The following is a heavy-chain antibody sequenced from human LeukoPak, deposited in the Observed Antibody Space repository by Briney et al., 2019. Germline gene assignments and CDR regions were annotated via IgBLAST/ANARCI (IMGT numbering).Heavy chain of an antibody. D-gene: IGHD1-20*01. CDR1: GFTFSSNW. V-gene: IGHV3-7*01. CDR2: IKEDGSEK. CDR3: ARDEYNWNVDAFDI. Sequence: GGSLRLSCAASGFTFSSNWMSWVRQAPGKGLEWVANIKEDGSEKYYVDSVKGRFTISRDNAKNSLYLQMNSMRAEDTAVYYCARDEYNWNVDAFDIWGQGTVVTVSS. J-gene: IGHJ3*02.